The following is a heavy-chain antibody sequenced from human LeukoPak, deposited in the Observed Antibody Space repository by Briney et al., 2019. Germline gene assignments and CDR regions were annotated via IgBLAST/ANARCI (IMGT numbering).Heavy chain of an antibody. V-gene: IGHV3-53*01. CDR1: GFTVSSNY. CDR3: ARDGSGSGRGYFDY. Sequence: GGSLRLSCAASGFTVSSNYMSWVRQAPGKGLEWVSVIYSGGSTYYAESVKGRFTISRDNSKNTLYLQMNSLRAEDTAVYYCARDGSGSGRGYFDYWGQGTLVTVSS. D-gene: IGHD3-10*01. CDR2: IYSGGST. J-gene: IGHJ4*02.